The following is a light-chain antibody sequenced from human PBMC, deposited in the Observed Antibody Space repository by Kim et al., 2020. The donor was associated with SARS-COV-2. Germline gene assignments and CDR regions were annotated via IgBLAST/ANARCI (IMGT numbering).Light chain of an antibody. CDR3: QQSYSIPRT. Sequence: ASEGDRCTNTGRGSQDIMNDLGWYQQNPGRAPKRLIYGASSLQSGVPSRCSGSGSGTDFTLTISSLQPEDSATYYCQQSYSIPRTFGQGTKVDIK. CDR2: GAS. J-gene: IGKJ1*01. V-gene: IGKV1-39*01. CDR1: QDIMND.